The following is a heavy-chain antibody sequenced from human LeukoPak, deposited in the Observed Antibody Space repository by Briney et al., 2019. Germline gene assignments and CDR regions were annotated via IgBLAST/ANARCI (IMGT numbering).Heavy chain of an antibody. V-gene: IGHV4-31*03. D-gene: IGHD6-13*01. CDR2: IYYSGST. Sequence: SETLSLTCTVSGGSISSGGYYWSWIRQHPGKGLEWIGYIYYSGSTYHNPSLKSRVTISVDMSKNQFSLSLSSVTAADTAVYYCARDVGIAGFDYWAQGTPVTVSS. CDR3: ARDVGIAGFDY. CDR1: GGSISSGGYY. J-gene: IGHJ4*02.